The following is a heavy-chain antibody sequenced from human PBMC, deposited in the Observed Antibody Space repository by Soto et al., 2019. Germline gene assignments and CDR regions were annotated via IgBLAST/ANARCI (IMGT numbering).Heavy chain of an antibody. V-gene: IGHV4-59*08. CDR1: GGSVSSDH. J-gene: IGHJ4*02. Sequence: PSETLSLTCTVSGGSVSSDHSCWIWLPPGKGLEWIGVISSRATTNYNPSLKSRAIVSIDTSKNQFSLKLFSVTAADTAVYYCVRHYCDGGNCYQFDHWGQGTPVTVSS. CDR3: VRHYCDGGNCYQFDH. CDR2: ISSRATT. D-gene: IGHD2-15*01.